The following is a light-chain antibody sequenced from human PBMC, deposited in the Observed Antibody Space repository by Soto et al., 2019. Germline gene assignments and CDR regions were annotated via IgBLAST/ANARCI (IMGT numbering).Light chain of an antibody. Sequence: EIVLTQSPGTLSLSPGERATLSCRASQSVSSSYLAWYQQKPGQAPSLLIYGASSRATGIPDRFSGSGSGTDFTLTISRLEPEDFAVYYCQQYGSSPPTFGQGTKV. CDR3: QQYGSSPPT. CDR2: GAS. J-gene: IGKJ1*01. V-gene: IGKV3-20*01. CDR1: QSVSSSY.